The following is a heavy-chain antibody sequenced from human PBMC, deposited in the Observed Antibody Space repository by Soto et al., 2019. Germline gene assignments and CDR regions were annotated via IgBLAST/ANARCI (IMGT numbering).Heavy chain of an antibody. CDR2: IKQDGSEK. V-gene: IGHV3-7*01. CDR1: GFTFSSYW. CDR3: ARTVVAATTNWFDP. Sequence: EVQLVESGGGLVQPGGSLRLSCAASGFTFSSYWMSWVRQAPGKGLEWVANIKQDGSEKYYVDFVKGRFTISRDNAKNSLYLQMNSLRAEDTAVYYCARTVVAATTNWFDPWGQGTLVTVSS. D-gene: IGHD2-15*01. J-gene: IGHJ5*02.